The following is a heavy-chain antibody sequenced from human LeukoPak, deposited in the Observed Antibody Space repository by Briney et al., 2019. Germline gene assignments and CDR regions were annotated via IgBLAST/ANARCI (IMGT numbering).Heavy chain of an antibody. Sequence: GGSLRLSCAASGFTFSKYAMTWVRQAPGKGLEWVSGISGGGERTHYADSVKGRFTISRDNSKNTLYLQMNSLRAEDTAIYFCATEGFPGWSFDYWGQGTLVTVSS. V-gene: IGHV3-23*01. CDR2: ISGGGERT. J-gene: IGHJ4*02. CDR3: ATEGFPGWSFDY. CDR1: GFTFSKYA.